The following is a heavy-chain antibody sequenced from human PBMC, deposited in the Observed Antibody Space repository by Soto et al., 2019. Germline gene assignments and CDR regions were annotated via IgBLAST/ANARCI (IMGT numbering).Heavy chain of an antibody. V-gene: IGHV4-4*02. J-gene: IGHJ4*02. CDR1: GGSIRSNNW. CDR2: IFHSGST. D-gene: IGHD1-26*01. CDR3: ARVYSGSYSDY. Sequence: QVQLQESGPGLVKPSGTLSLTRAVSGGSIRSNNWWSWVRQPPGKGLEWIGEIFHSGSTHYNPSLKTRVTISVDKSKNQFSLKLSSVTAADTAVYYCARVYSGSYSDYWGQGTLVTVSS.